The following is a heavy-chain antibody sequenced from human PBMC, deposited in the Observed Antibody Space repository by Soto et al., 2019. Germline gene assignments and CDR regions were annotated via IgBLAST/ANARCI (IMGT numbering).Heavy chain of an antibody. CDR2: MNPGSGDT. CDR1: GYTFTNND. D-gene: IGHD5-18*01. CDR3: ARMESFGSLNWFDP. V-gene: IGHV1-8*02. J-gene: IGHJ5*02. Sequence: QVQLVQSGAAVKKPGASVKVSCKASGYTFTNNDVSWVRQATGQGLGWMGWMNPGSGDTGYAQKFQGRVTMTRDISIATAYMELNSLTSADTAIYYCARMESFGSLNWFDPWGQGTLVTVSS.